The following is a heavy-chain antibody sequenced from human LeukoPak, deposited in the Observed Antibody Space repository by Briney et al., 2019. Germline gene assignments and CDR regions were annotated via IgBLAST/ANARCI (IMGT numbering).Heavy chain of an antibody. V-gene: IGHV3-48*02. CDR2: ITSSSTNI. CDR3: ATSGNYYLKY. J-gene: IGHJ4*02. D-gene: IGHD1-26*01. Sequence: PGGSLRLSCAASEFTFSTYNMNWVRQAPGKGLEWVSHITSSSTNIYYADSVKGRFTISRDNAKNALSLQMNSLRDEDTAVYYCATSGNYYLKYWGQGTLVTVSS. CDR1: EFTFSTYN.